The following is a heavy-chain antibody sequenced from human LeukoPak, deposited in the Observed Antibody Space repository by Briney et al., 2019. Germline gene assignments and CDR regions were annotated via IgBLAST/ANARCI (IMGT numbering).Heavy chain of an antibody. CDR1: DGSITSTNW. CDR3: SRENGAFSPFGY. D-gene: IGHD2-8*01. J-gene: IGHJ4*02. Sequence: PSGTLSLTCGVSDGSITSTNWWSWVRQPPGQGLEWIGEVSLSGLTNYNPSLSSRVIMALDTSKNHLSLHLTSVTAADTAVYYCSRENGAFSPFGYWGQGYLVTVLS. CDR2: VSLSGLT. V-gene: IGHV4-4*02.